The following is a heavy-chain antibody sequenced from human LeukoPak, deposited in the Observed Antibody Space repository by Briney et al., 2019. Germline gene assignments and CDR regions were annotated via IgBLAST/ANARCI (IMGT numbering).Heavy chain of an antibody. CDR2: INWNGGST. CDR1: GFTFSSYG. V-gene: IGHV3-20*04. J-gene: IGHJ4*02. D-gene: IGHD2-8*01. CDR3: ARYCTNGVCYQDY. Sequence: GGSLRLSCAASGFTFSSYGMHWVRQAPGKGLEWVSGINWNGGSTGYADSVKGRFTISRDNAKNSLYLQMNSLRAEDTALYYCARYCTNGVCYQDYWGQGTLVTVSS.